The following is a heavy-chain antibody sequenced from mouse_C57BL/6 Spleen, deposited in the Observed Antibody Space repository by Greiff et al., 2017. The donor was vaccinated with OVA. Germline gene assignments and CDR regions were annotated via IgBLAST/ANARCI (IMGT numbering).Heavy chain of an antibody. Sequence: VQLQQSGPELVKPGASVKISCKASGYAFSSSWMNWVKQRPGKGLEWIGRIYPGDGDTNYNGKFKGKATLTADKSSSTAYMQLSSLTSEDSAVYFCARGDYDYDGTSAYWGQGTLVTVSA. J-gene: IGHJ3*01. D-gene: IGHD2-4*01. CDR2: IYPGDGDT. CDR1: GYAFSSSW. CDR3: ARGDYDYDGTSAY. V-gene: IGHV1-82*01.